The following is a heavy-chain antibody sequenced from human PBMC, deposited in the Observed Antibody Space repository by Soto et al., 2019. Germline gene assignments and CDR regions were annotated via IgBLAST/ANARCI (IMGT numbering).Heavy chain of an antibody. CDR1: GGSISSGGYS. CDR2: VHHTGST. CDR3: ARGLWNDVFQY. V-gene: IGHV4-30-2*01. D-gene: IGHD1-1*01. J-gene: IGHJ1*01. Sequence: QVQLQESGSRLLKPSQTLSLTCAVSGGSISSGGYSWTWIRQPAGKGLEWIGYVHHTGSTTYNPSLKTRVNISVARPNNQFFLTLTSATAADSAIYYCARGLWNDVFQYWGRGILVTVSS.